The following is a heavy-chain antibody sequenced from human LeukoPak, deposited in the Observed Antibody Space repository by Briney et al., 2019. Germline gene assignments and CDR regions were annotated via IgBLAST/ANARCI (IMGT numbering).Heavy chain of an antibody. Sequence: GASVKVSCKASGYTFTGYYMHWVRQAPGQGLEWMGWINPNSGGTNYAQKFQGRVTMTRDTSISTAYMELSRLRSDDTAVYYCARARSDVWGSYYVYWGQGTLVTVSS. CDR1: GYTFTGYY. V-gene: IGHV1-2*02. J-gene: IGHJ4*02. CDR2: INPNSGGT. D-gene: IGHD3-16*01. CDR3: ARARSDVWGSYYVY.